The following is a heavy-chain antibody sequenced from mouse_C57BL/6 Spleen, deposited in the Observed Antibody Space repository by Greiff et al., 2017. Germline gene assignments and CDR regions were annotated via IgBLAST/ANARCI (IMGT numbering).Heavy chain of an antibody. J-gene: IGHJ3*01. CDR1: GYSITSGYY. CDR3: ARECAY. Sequence: VQLQQSGPGLVKPSQSLSLTCSVTGYSITSGYYWNWIRQFPGNKLEWMGYIRYDGSTNYNPSLKNRISITRDTSKNQFFLKLNSVTTEDTATYYCARECAYWGQGTLVTVSA. V-gene: IGHV3-6*01. CDR2: IRYDGST.